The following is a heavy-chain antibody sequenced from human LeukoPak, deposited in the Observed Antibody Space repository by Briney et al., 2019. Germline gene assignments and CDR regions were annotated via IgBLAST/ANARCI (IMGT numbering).Heavy chain of an antibody. CDR2: IYHSGST. J-gene: IGHJ5*02. CDR1: CYSISSGYY. Sequence: SETLSLTCAVSCYSISSGYYWGWIRQPPGKGLEWIGSIYHSGSTYYNPSLKSRVTISVDTSKNQFSLKLSSVTAADTAVYCCARDETGTTPYNWFDPWGQGTLVTVSS. D-gene: IGHD1-7*01. CDR3: ARDETGTTPYNWFDP. V-gene: IGHV4-38-2*02.